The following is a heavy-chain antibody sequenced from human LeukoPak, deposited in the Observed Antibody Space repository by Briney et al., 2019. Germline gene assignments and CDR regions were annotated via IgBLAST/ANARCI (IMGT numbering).Heavy chain of an antibody. D-gene: IGHD3-9*01. CDR2: INPSGGST. V-gene: IGHV1-46*01. Sequence: ASVKVSCKASGYTFTSYYVHWVRQAPGQGLEWMGVINPSGGSTSYAQKFQGRVTMTRDTSTSTVYMELSSLRSEDTAVYYCARDPEDILTGYSPWGQGTLVTVSS. J-gene: IGHJ4*02. CDR3: ARDPEDILTGYSP. CDR1: GYTFTSYY.